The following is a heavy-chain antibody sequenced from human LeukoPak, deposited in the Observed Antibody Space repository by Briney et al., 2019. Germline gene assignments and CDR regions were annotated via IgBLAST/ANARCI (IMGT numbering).Heavy chain of an antibody. Sequence: PSETLSLTCTVSGGSISGYYWSWIREPPGKGLEWIGYINYSGSTNYNPSLKSRVTISVDTSKKNQFSLKLSSVTAADTAVYYCARQYIAAAGAYYYYGMDVWGQGTTVTVSS. CDR2: INYSGST. J-gene: IGHJ6*02. CDR3: ARQYIAAAGAYYYYGMDV. CDR1: GGSISGYY. V-gene: IGHV4-59*08. D-gene: IGHD6-13*01.